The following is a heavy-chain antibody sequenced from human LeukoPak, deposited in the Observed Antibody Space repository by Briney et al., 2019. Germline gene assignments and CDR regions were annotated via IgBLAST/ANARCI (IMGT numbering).Heavy chain of an antibody. CDR3: ARSYDFWSGYYQFDY. D-gene: IGHD3-3*01. J-gene: IGHJ4*02. CDR1: GGSISTSNYY. Sequence: SETLSLTCTVSGGSISTSNYYWGWIRQPPGKGLEWIGNIFYSGSTYYSPSLKSRVTISLDTSRNQFSLKLSSVTAADTAVYYCARSYDFWSGYYQFDYWGQGTLVTVSS. CDR2: IFYSGST. V-gene: IGHV4-39*07.